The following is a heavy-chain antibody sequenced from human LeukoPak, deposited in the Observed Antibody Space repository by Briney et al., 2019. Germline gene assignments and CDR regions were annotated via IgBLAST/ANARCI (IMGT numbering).Heavy chain of an antibody. Sequence: GRSLRLSCACSGFTFSSSAMGWARQAPGKGLEWVSSISGSDGSTYYADSVKGRFTISRDNFKNTLNLQMNSLRVEDTAVYYCAKDWDMAPGYWGQGTLVTVSS. CDR1: GFTFSSSA. J-gene: IGHJ4*02. D-gene: IGHD2-15*01. CDR2: ISGSDGST. V-gene: IGHV3-23*01. CDR3: AKDWDMAPGY.